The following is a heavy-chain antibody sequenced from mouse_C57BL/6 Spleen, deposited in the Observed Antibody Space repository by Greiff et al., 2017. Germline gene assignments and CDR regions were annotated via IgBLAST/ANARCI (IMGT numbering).Heavy chain of an antibody. CDR3: ARSGGLYDGYDVGAMDY. CDR2: INPSNGGT. V-gene: IGHV1-53*01. Sequence: QVQLQQPGTELVKPGASVKLSCKASGYTFTSYWMHWVKQRPGQGLEWIGNINPSNGGTNYNEKFKSKATLTVDKSSSTAYMQLSSLTSEDSAVYYCARSGGLYDGYDVGAMDYWGQGTSVTVSS. D-gene: IGHD2-3*01. CDR1: GYTFTSYW. J-gene: IGHJ4*01.